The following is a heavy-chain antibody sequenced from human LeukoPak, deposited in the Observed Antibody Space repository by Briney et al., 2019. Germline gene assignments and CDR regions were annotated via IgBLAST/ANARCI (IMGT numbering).Heavy chain of an antibody. CDR2: IDEHGTTI. D-gene: IGHD3-10*01. V-gene: IGHV3-74*01. CDR1: GFTFSRYW. Sequence: GGSLRLSCAASGFTFSRYWLHWVRQAPGEGLVWVSRIDEHGTTIDYADSVRDRFTISRDNAKNTLYLHMNSLRAEDTAMYYCARDVGGAGSHWGQGSLVTVSS. CDR3: ARDVGGAGSH. J-gene: IGHJ4*02.